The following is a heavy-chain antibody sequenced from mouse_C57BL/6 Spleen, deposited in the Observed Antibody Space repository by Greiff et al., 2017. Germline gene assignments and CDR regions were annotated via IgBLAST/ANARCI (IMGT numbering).Heavy chain of an antibody. D-gene: IGHD2-4*01. CDR3: ARDRGYDYDYYEY. J-gene: IGHJ2*01. V-gene: IGHV5-4*01. CDR2: ISDGGSYT. CDR1: GFTFSSYA. Sequence: GQGVESGGGLVKPGGSLKLSCAASGFTFSSYAMSWVRQTPEKRLEWVATISDGGSYTYYPDNVKGRFTISRDNAKNNLYLQMSHLKSEDTAMYYCARDRGYDYDYYEYWGQGTTLTVSS.